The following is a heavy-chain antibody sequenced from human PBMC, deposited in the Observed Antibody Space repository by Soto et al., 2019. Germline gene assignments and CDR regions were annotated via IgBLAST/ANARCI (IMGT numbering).Heavy chain of an antibody. CDR1: GGSISSYY. V-gene: IGHV4-4*07. Sequence: SETLSLTCTVSGGSISSYYWSWIRQPAGKGLEWIGRIYTSGSTNYNPSLKSRVTMSVDTSKNQFSLKLSSVTAADTAVYYCARDALYCSSTSCYSYYYYGIDVWREVTTFTV. D-gene: IGHD2-2*02. CDR3: ARDALYCSSTSCYSYYYYGIDV. J-gene: IGHJ6*02. CDR2: IYTSGST.